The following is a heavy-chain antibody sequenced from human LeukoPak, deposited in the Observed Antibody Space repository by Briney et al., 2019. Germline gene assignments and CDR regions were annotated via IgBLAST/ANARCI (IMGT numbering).Heavy chain of an antibody. Sequence: GRSLRLSCAASGFTFSTYSMHWVRQAPGKGLEWVAVMSYDGSNIYYADSVKGRFTISRDNSKNTLYLQVSSLRAEDTAIYYCARVYSSGWSLPFEYWGQGTLVTVSS. D-gene: IGHD6-19*01. CDR2: MSYDGSNI. J-gene: IGHJ4*02. V-gene: IGHV3-30-3*01. CDR1: GFTFSTYS. CDR3: ARVYSSGWSLPFEY.